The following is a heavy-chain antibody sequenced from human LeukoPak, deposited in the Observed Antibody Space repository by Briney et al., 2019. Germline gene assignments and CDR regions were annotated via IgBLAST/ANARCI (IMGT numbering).Heavy chain of an antibody. Sequence: ASVKVSCKASGYTFTGYYMHWVRQTPGQGLEWMGWINPNSGGTNYAQKFQGRVTMTRDTSISTAYMELSRLRSDDTAVYYCARVAGIRHGAPSYWGQGTLVTVSS. CDR2: INPNSGGT. CDR3: ARVAGIRHGAPSY. J-gene: IGHJ4*02. CDR1: GYTFTGYY. V-gene: IGHV1-2*02. D-gene: IGHD1-26*01.